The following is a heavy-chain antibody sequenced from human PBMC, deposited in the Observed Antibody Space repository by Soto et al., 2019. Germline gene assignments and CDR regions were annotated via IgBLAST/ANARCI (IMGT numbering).Heavy chain of an antibody. V-gene: IGHV3-30*18. D-gene: IGHD3-22*01. CDR2: ISFDGSND. CDR1: GFTFSSCG. CDR3: TKDPPNYYASGGYYRRSAFDL. Sequence: GGSLRLSCAASGFTFSSCGMNWVRQAPGKGLEWVALISFDGSNDYYVGSVKGRFTISRDNSKNALYLQMNSLRADDTAVYYCTKDPPNYYASGGYYRRSAFDLCGQRTMFTVS. J-gene: IGHJ3*01.